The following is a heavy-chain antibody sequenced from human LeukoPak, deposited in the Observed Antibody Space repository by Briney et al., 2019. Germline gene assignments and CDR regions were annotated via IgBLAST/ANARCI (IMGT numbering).Heavy chain of an antibody. CDR1: GYTFSSYY. Sequence: VASVKVSCKASGYTFSSYYMHWVRQAPGQGLEWMGIVNPSGGSTSYAQKFQGRVTMTRDTSTSTVYMELSSLRSEDTAVYYCTRRGYTYGYPDYWGQGTLVTVSS. V-gene: IGHV1-46*01. CDR3: TRRGYTYGYPDY. D-gene: IGHD5-18*01. CDR2: VNPSGGST. J-gene: IGHJ4*02.